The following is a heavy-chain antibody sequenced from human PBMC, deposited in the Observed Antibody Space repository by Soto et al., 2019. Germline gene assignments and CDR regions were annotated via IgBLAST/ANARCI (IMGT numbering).Heavy chain of an antibody. CDR3: ASHGGGVVPAAIPLEGMDV. CDR2: IIPIFGTA. Sequence: RASVKVSCKASGGTFSSYAISWVRQAPGQGLEWMGGIIPIFGTANYAQKFQGRVTITADESTSTAYMELSSLRSEDTAVYYCASHGGGVVPAAIPLEGMDVWGQGTTVTVSS. V-gene: IGHV1-69*13. D-gene: IGHD2-2*01. CDR1: GGTFSSYA. J-gene: IGHJ6*02.